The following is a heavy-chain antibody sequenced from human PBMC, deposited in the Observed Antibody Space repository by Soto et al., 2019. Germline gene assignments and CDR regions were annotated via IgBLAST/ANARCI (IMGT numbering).Heavy chain of an antibody. CDR2: ISGSGGST. CDR3: AKGVDYYYYYMDV. CDR1: GFTLSSYA. Sequence: GGSLRLSCAASGFTLSSYAMSWVRQAPGKGLEWVSAISGSGGSTYYADSVKGRFTISRDNSKNTLYLQMNSLRAEDTAVYYCAKGVDYYYYYMDVWGKGTTVTVSS. J-gene: IGHJ6*03. V-gene: IGHV3-23*01.